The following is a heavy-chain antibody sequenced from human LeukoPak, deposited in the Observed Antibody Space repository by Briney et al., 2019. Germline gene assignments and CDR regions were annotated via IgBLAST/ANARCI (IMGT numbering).Heavy chain of an antibody. Sequence: GASVKVSCKASGGTFSNYAISWVRQAPRQGLEWMGGIIPIFDTADNAQKFQGRLTITADESTSTAYMELSSLRAEDTAVYYCARGWKAVVVVPAAIHHYMDVWGKGTTVTISS. D-gene: IGHD2-2*01. J-gene: IGHJ6*03. CDR1: GGTFSNYA. CDR2: IIPIFDTA. CDR3: ARGWKAVVVVPAAIHHYMDV. V-gene: IGHV1-69*13.